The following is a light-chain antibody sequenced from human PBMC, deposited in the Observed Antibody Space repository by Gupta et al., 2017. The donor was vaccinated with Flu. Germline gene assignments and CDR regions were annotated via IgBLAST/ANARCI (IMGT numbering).Light chain of an antibody. CDR2: ENK. J-gene: IGLJ3*02. CDR1: SNDVGSYNL. Sequence: QSPLPRPASLSGPPGQPIPIPCTGTSNDVGSYNLVSWYQQHQGKVPKLMIYENKKRPSGVSNRFSGSKSGNTASLTISGLQAEDEADYYCCSYATASWVFGGGTKVTVL. CDR3: CSYATASWV. V-gene: IGLV2-23*01.